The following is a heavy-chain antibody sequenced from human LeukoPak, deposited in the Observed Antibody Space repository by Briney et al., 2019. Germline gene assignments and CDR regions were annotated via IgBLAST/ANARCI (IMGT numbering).Heavy chain of an antibody. CDR2: IYYSGST. V-gene: IGHV4-39*07. CDR1: GGSISSSSHY. D-gene: IGHD6-13*01. J-gene: IGHJ4*02. Sequence: SETLSLTCSVSGGSISSSSHYWDWIRQPPGEGLEWIGSIYYSGSTYYNPSLKSRVTISVDTSKNQFSLKLSSVTAADTAVYYCARRSSSWYWDWGQGTLVTVSS. CDR3: ARRSSSWYWD.